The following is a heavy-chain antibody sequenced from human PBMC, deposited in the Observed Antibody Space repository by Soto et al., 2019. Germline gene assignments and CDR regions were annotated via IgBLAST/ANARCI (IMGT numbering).Heavy chain of an antibody. CDR3: ARGRMAADY. D-gene: IGHD2-15*01. Sequence: SETLSLTCAVYGGSFSGNYWGCSRQPPGKGLVWIGEINHSGSTNYNPSLKSRVTISVDTSKNQFSLKLSSVTAADTAVYYCARGRMAADYWGQGTLVTVSS. CDR1: GGSFSGNY. J-gene: IGHJ4*02. V-gene: IGHV4-34*01. CDR2: INHSGST.